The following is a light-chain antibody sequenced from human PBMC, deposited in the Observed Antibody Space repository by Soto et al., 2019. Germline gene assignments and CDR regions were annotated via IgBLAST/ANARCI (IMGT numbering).Light chain of an antibody. Sequence: SYELTQPPSVSVAQRQTATITCGGNNIGSRSVHWYQQKSGQAPVLVVFDDSVRPSGIPERISGYNSGNTATLTISGVEAGDEADYYCQVWDTTSDHWMFGGGTKVTVL. J-gene: IGLJ3*02. CDR3: QVWDTTSDHWM. V-gene: IGLV3-21*02. CDR2: DDS. CDR1: NIGSRS.